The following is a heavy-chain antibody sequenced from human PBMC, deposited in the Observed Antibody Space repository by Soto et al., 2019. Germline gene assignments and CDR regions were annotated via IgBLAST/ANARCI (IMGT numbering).Heavy chain of an antibody. D-gene: IGHD5-18*01. Sequence: GGSLRLSCAASGFTFSDYYMTWIRQAPGKGPEWVSYISSSGSSISYADSVKGRFTISRDNAKNSLYLQMNSLRGEDTGVYYCARGRYSYRVFGYWGQGTLVTVSS. J-gene: IGHJ4*01. CDR2: ISSSGSSI. V-gene: IGHV3-11*01. CDR3: ARGRYSYRVFGY. CDR1: GFTFSDYY.